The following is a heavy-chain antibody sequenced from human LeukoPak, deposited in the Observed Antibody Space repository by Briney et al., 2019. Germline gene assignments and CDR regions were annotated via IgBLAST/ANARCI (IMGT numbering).Heavy chain of an antibody. V-gene: IGHV3-21*04. CDR1: GFILKTYN. CDR3: TRDQFFDYDNDDAFDV. Sequence: RGSLRLSCAASGFILKTYNMNWVRQAPGKGLEWVSSMTSSRYIYYADSVKGRFTISRDDANNLVFLQMHSLRAEDTAIYYCTRDQFFDYDNDDAFDVWGQGTKVIVSS. CDR2: MTSSRYI. D-gene: IGHD3-22*01. J-gene: IGHJ3*01.